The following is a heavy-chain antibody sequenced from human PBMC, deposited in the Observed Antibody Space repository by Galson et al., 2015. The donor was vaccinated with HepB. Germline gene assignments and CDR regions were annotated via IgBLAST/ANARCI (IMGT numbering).Heavy chain of an antibody. CDR1: GFTFSSYS. CDR2: IMSSSSTI. V-gene: IGHV3-48*02. Sequence: SLRLSCAASGFTFSSYSMNWVRQAPGKGLEWVSYIMSSSSTILYADPVKGRFTISRDNAKNSLSLQMNSLRDEDTAVYYCAREVPDPRAAPFDYWGLGTLVTVSS. J-gene: IGHJ4*02. CDR3: AREVPDPRAAPFDY. D-gene: IGHD6-13*01.